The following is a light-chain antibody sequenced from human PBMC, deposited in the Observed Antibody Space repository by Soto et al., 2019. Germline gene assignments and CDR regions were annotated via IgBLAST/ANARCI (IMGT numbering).Light chain of an antibody. CDR2: DTS. Sequence: IVLTQSPATLSLSPGERATLSCRASQVGSSYLAWYQQKPGQAPRLLIYDTSNRATGIPARFSGSGSGTDFSLTISSLESEDFAVYYCQQRSNWPPGFTFGPGTKVDIK. CDR1: QVGSSY. J-gene: IGKJ3*01. CDR3: QQRSNWPPGFT. V-gene: IGKV3-11*01.